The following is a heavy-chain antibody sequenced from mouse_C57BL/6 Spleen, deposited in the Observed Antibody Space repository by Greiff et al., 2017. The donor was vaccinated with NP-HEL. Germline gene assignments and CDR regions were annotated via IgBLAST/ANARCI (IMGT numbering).Heavy chain of an antibody. CDR2: IDPSDSET. J-gene: IGHJ4*01. Sequence: QVQLQQPGAELVRPGSSVKLSCKASGYTFTSYWMHWVKQRPIQGLEWIGNIDPSDSETHYNQKFKDKATLTVDKSSSTAYIQLSSLTSEDSAVYYCARGDYYGRAMDYWGQGTSVTVSS. CDR3: ARGDYYGRAMDY. D-gene: IGHD1-1*01. CDR1: GYTFTSYW. V-gene: IGHV1-52*01.